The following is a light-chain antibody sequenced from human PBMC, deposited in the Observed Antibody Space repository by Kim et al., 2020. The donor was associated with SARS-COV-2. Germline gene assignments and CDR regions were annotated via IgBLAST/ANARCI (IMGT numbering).Light chain of an antibody. CDR3: CSYAGGYTQVA. V-gene: IGLV2-11*03. CDR2: DVN. CDR1: SSDVGGYNY. Sequence: QSVTLSCPRTSSDVGGYNYVSWYQQFPGNAPRLMIYDVNKRPSGVPDSFSASKSGNTASLTISGLQADDEADYYCCSYAGGYTQVAFGGGTQLTVL. J-gene: IGLJ2*01.